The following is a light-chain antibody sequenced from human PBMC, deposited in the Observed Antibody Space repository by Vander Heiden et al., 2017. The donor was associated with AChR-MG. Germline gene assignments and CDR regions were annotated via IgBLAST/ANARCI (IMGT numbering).Light chain of an antibody. Sequence: QSALTQPPSASGSPGQSVTIPCTGTSSDVGGYNYVSWYQQHPGKAPKLMIYEVSKRPSGVPDRFSGSKSGNTASLTVSGLQAEDEADYYCSSYAGNNNLRVFGGGTKLTVL. V-gene: IGLV2-8*01. J-gene: IGLJ2*01. CDR3: SSYAGNNNLRV. CDR1: SSDVGGYNY. CDR2: EVS.